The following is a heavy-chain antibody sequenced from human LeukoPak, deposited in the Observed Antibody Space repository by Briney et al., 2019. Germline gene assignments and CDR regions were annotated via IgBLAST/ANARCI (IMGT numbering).Heavy chain of an antibody. CDR2: INQDGSGK. D-gene: IGHD2-8*02. V-gene: IGHV3-7*01. CDR3: AEGTAG. CDR1: GFTFSRHW. Sequence: GGSLGLSCATSGFTFSRHWMSWVRQAPGKGLEWVAYINQDGSGKYYVDSVKGRFTISRDNAKNSLYLQMNSLRSEDTAIYYCAEGTAGWGQGTLVTVSS. J-gene: IGHJ1*01.